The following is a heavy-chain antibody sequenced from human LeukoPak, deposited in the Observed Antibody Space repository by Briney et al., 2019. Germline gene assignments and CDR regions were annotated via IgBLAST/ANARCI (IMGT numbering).Heavy chain of an antibody. J-gene: IGHJ4*02. CDR1: GFAFSSYA. D-gene: IGHD3-22*01. CDR3: AKDFYDSSGSRYDY. Sequence: GGSLRLSCTASGFAFSSYAMSWVRRAPGVGLEWVSAIDGGGGRTWHADSVRGRFTISRDNSKNTLFMQMNSLRAEDTAVYYCAKDFYDSSGSRYDYWGQGTLVTVSS. CDR2: IDGGGGRT. V-gene: IGHV3-23*01.